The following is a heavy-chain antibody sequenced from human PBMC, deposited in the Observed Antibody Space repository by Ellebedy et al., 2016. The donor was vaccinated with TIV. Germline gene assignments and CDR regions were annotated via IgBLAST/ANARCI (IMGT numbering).Heavy chain of an antibody. V-gene: IGHV3-7*01. Sequence: GESLKISCVASGFTFSNYNMNWVRQSPGKGLEWVANIKQDGSEKWYVDSVKGRFTISRDNAKNSLYLQMSSLRAEDTAVYYCARDQGWAYPGSTRFDYWGQGTLVTVSS. CDR2: IKQDGSEK. CDR3: ARDQGWAYPGSTRFDY. J-gene: IGHJ4*03. CDR1: GFTFSNYN. D-gene: IGHD3-10*01.